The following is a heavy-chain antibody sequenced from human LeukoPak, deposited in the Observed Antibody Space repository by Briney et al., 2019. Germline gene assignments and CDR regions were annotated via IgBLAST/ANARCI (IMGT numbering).Heavy chain of an antibody. V-gene: IGHV4-34*01. J-gene: IGHJ4*02. CDR2: INDRGHT. CDR3: ARDPTTVVTLPYYFDF. D-gene: IGHD4-23*01. Sequence: SETLSLTCSVHGGSFIGYHWNWIRQSPEKGLEWIGEINDRGHTNYNPSLESRVTISVDASKKQFSLKLNSVTAADTAVYYCARDPTTVVTLPYYFDFWGQGTLVTVSS. CDR1: GGSFIGYH.